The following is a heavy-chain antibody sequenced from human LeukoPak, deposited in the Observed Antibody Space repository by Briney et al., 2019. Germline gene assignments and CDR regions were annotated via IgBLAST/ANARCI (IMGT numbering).Heavy chain of an antibody. CDR3: ARDFQEYYYGSGSYQFP. V-gene: IGHV3-30*03. Sequence: GGSLRLSCAASGFTFSSYGMHWVRQAPGKGLEWVAIISYDGSNKYYADSVKGRFTISRDNSKNTLYLQMNGLRAEDTAVYYCARDFQEYYYGSGSYQFPWGQGTLVTVSS. CDR1: GFTFSSYG. CDR2: ISYDGSNK. D-gene: IGHD3-10*01. J-gene: IGHJ5*02.